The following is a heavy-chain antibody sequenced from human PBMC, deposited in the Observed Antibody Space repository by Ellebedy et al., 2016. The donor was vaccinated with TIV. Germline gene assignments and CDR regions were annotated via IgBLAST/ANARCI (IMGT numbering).Heavy chain of an antibody. CDR3: ARSLEWLPGDY. V-gene: IGHV1-46*01. J-gene: IGHJ4*02. CDR1: GYTFTNYN. Sequence: AASVKVSCKPSGYTFTNYNMHWVRQAPGQGLEWMGMINPSGGSTTYALKVRGRVTMTKDTSTSTLNMELSSLRFEDTAVYYCARSLEWLPGDYWGQGTLVTVSS. CDR2: INPSGGST. D-gene: IGHD3-3*01.